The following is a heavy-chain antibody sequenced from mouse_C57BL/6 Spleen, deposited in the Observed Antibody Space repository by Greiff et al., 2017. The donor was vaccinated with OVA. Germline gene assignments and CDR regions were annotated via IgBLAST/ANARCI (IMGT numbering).Heavy chain of an antibody. J-gene: IGHJ1*03. CDR3: ARDRDYYGSSYEYFDV. CDR1: GYSITSGYY. CDR2: ISYDGSN. V-gene: IGHV3-6*01. D-gene: IGHD1-1*01. Sequence: ESGPGLVKPSQSLSLTCSVTGYSITSGYYWNWIRQFPGNKLEWMGYISYDGSNNYNPSLKNRISITRDTSKNQFFLKLNSVTTEDTATYYCARDRDYYGSSYEYFDVWGTGTTVTVSS.